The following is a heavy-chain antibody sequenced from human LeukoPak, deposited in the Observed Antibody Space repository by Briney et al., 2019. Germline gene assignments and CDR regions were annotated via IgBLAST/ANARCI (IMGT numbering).Heavy chain of an antibody. CDR2: ISSSGSDI. V-gene: IGHV3-48*01. CDR1: QFTFSSYS. CDR3: ARDHLWAFDY. J-gene: IGHJ4*02. D-gene: IGHD3-3*02. Sequence: GGSLRLSCAASQFTFSSYSMNWVRQAPGKGLEWVSYISSSGSDIHYADSVKGRFTISRDNAKSSLYLQMNSLRAEDTAVYYCARDHLWAFDYWGQGTLVTVSS.